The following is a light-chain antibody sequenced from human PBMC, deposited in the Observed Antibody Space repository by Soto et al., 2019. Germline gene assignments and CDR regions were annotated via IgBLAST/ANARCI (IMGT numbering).Light chain of an antibody. CDR2: GAS. Sequence: EIVMTQSPATLSVSPGERATLSCRASQSVISHLAWYQQKPGQAPNLLISGASTRATGVPARFSGSGSGTEFTLTISSLQSEDFAVYYCQQYNNWPPTFGQGTKVEIK. CDR1: QSVISH. CDR3: QQYNNWPPT. V-gene: IGKV3-15*01. J-gene: IGKJ1*01.